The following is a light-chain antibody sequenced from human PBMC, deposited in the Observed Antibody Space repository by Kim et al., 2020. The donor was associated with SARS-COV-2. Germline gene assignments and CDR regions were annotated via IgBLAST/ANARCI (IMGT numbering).Light chain of an antibody. J-gene: IGLJ3*02. CDR2: GDT. CDR3: QSYDSTNPVV. V-gene: IGLV6-57*03. CDR1: SGSIASNY. Sequence: KTVTISCTRSSGSIASNYVQWYQQRPGSAPTTVIYGDTRRPSGVPGRFSGSIDRSSNSASLTISGLETDDEADYYCQSYDSTNPVVFGGGTQLTVL.